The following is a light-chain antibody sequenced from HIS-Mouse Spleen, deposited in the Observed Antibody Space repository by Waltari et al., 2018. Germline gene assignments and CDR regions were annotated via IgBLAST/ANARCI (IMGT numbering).Light chain of an antibody. CDR1: QSISSY. Sequence: DIQMTQSPSSLSASVGDRVTITCRASQSISSYLNWYQQKPGKAPKLLIYAASSLQSGLPSRLGGSGSGTDFTRTISSLQPEDCATYYCQQSYRTPLTFGGGTNVESK. V-gene: IGKV1-39*01. J-gene: IGKJ4*01. CDR3: QQSYRTPLT. CDR2: AAS.